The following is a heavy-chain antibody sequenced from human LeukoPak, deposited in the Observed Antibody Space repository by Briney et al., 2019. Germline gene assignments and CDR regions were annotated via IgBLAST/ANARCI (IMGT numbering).Heavy chain of an antibody. CDR1: GLTFSSYW. J-gene: IGHJ4*02. CDR2: LNSDGSIT. Sequence: GGSLRLSCAPSGLTFSSYWMNWVRQAPGKGLVWVSRLNSDGSITSYADSVKGRFTISRDNAKNTLYLQMNSLRAEDTAVYYCARGTWGSFDYWGQGALVTVSS. CDR3: ARGTWGSFDY. V-gene: IGHV3-74*01. D-gene: IGHD3-16*01.